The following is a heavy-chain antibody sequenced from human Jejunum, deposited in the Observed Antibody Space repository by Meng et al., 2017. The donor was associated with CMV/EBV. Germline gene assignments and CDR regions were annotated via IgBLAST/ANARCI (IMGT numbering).Heavy chain of an antibody. J-gene: IGHJ6*02. Sequence: SPYAIAWVRQAPGRGLEWMGWVSAYNGDTNYAHQLHGRVSMTTDTSTTTAYMELRSLRSDDTGVYYCAAHYGSGRPSKYYIYGMDVWGQGTTVTVSS. CDR1: SPYA. CDR3: AAHYGSGRPSKYYIYGMDV. D-gene: IGHD3-10*01. CDR2: VSAYNGDT. V-gene: IGHV1-18*01.